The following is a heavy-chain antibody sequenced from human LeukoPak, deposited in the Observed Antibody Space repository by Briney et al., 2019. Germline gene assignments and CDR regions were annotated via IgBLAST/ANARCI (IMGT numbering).Heavy chain of an antibody. CDR3: ARQSISGSSLSYFDY. CDR1: GGSISSYY. Sequence: SETLSLTCSVSGGSISSYYWSWVRQPPGKGLEWIGNIYDSGSTNYNPSLKSRVTISVDTSKNQCSLKLSSVTAADTAVYYCARQSISGSSLSYFDYWGQGTLVNVSS. CDR2: IYDSGST. J-gene: IGHJ4*02. D-gene: IGHD3-22*01. V-gene: IGHV4-59*01.